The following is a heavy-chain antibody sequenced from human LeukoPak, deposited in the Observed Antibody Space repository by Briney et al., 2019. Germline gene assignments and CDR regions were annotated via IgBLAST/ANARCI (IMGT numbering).Heavy chain of an antibody. CDR1: GGTFSSYA. J-gene: IGHJ6*02. V-gene: IGHV1-69*13. CDR3: ARCSGGSCYYYYYGMDV. CDR2: IIPIFGTA. Sequence: GASVKVSCKASGGTFSSYAISWVRQAPGQGLEWMGGIIPIFGTANYAQKFRGRVTITADESTSTAYMELSSLRSEDTAVYYCARCSGGSCYYYYYGMDVWGQGTTVTVSS. D-gene: IGHD2-15*01.